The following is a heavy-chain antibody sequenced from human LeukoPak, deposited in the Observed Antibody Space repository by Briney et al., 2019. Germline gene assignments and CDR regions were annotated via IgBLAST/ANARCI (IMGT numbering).Heavy chain of an antibody. J-gene: IGHJ4*02. CDR2: ISYDGSNK. Sequence: GGSLRLSCAASGFTFSSYAMHWVRQAPGKGLEWVAVISYDGSNKYYADSVKGRFTISRDNSKNTLYLQMNSLRAEDTAVYYCARPNYYDSSGYSDDWRRGTLVTVSS. CDR3: ARPNYYDSSGYSDD. D-gene: IGHD3-22*01. V-gene: IGHV3-30-3*01. CDR1: GFTFSSYA.